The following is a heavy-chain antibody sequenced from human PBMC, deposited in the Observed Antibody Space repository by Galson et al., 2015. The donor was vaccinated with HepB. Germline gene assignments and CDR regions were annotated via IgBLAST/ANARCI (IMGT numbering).Heavy chain of an antibody. J-gene: IGHJ4*02. CDR2: IVVGSGNT. CDR3: AANKVPDYSNYYFDY. CDR1: GFTFTSSA. D-gene: IGHD4-11*01. V-gene: IGHV1-58*01. Sequence: SVKVSCKASGFTFTSSAVQWVRQARGQRLEWIGWIVVGSGNTNYAQKFQERVTITRDMSTSTAYMELSSLRSEDTAVYYCAANKVPDYSNYYFDYWGQGTLVTVSS.